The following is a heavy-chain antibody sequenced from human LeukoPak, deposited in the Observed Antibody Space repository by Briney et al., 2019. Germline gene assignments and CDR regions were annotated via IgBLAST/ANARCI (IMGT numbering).Heavy chain of an antibody. CDR1: GGSISSSSYY. CDR2: IYSSGST. CDR3: ARDQGGGYYWFDP. Sequence: SETLSLTCTVSGGSISSSSYYWSWIRQPAGQGLEWIGHIYSSGSTNYNPSLKSRVTMSVDTSNNQFSLRLTSVTAADTAVYYCARDQGGGYYWFDPWGQGTLVTVSS. D-gene: IGHD5-12*01. J-gene: IGHJ5*02. V-gene: IGHV4-61*09.